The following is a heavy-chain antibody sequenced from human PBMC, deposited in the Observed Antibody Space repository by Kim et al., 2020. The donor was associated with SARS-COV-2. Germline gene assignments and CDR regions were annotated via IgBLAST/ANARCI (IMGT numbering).Heavy chain of an antibody. CDR3: ARASGVWSYYYYFIMDV. J-gene: IGHJ6*02. Sequence: LKSRVTISVDTSENQFSLKRSSVTAADTAVYYCARASGVWSYYYYFIMDVWGQGTTVTVSS. D-gene: IGHD3-10*01. V-gene: IGHV4-34*01.